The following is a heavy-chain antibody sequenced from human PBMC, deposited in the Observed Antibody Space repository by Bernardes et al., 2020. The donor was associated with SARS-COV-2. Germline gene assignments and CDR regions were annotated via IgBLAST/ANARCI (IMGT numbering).Heavy chain of an antibody. CDR3: ARGSAAVVSHFMLLFANWYFDL. CDR1: SGSFSGYY. V-gene: IGHV4-34*01. Sequence: SETLSLTCAVYSGSFSGYYWSWIRQTPGKGLEWIGEINDSGSTKYNPALKSRVTISVDPSKNQFSLNLNSVTAADTAVYYCARGSAAVVSHFMLLFANWYFDLWGRGTLVTVSS. D-gene: IGHD2-15*01. CDR2: INDSGST. J-gene: IGHJ2*01.